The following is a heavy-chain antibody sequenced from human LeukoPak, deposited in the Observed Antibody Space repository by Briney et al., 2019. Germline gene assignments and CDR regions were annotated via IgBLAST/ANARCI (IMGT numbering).Heavy chain of an antibody. CDR3: ARDLRQQLVRGYGMDL. CDR1: GFSLSSGRYY. D-gene: IGHD6-13*01. J-gene: IGHJ6*02. V-gene: IGHV4-31*03. Sequence: SQTLSLACSVSGFSLSSGRYYWSWIRQHPGKGLEWIGYIYYSGSTYYNPSLKSRVTISVDTSKNQFSLKLSSVTAADTAVYYCARDLRQQLVRGYGMDLWRQGTTVTVSS. CDR2: IYYSGST.